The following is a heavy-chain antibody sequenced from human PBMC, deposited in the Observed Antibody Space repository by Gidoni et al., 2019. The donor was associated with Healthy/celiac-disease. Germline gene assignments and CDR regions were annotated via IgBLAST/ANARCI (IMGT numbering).Heavy chain of an antibody. CDR3: ARSNTYYYDSSGYAGY. D-gene: IGHD3-22*01. Sequence: QVQLVQSGAEVKKPGCSVKVSCKASGGTFSSYAISWVRQAPGQGLEWMGRIIPILGIANYAQKFQGRVTITADKSTSTAYMELSSLRSEDTAVYYCARSNTYYYDSSGYAGYWGQGTLVTVSS. CDR1: GGTFSSYA. CDR2: IIPILGIA. V-gene: IGHV1-69*09. J-gene: IGHJ4*02.